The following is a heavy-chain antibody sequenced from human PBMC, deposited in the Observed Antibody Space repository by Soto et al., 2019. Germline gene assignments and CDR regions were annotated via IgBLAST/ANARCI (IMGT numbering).Heavy chain of an antibody. Sequence: QVQLVQSGAEVKKPGSSVKVSCKASGGTFSSYAISWVRQAPGQGLEWMGGIIPIFGTASYAQKFQRRVTITADESTSTAYMELSSLRSEDTAVYYCARAPSGYSSSLSWFDHWGQGTLVTVSS. V-gene: IGHV1-69*01. J-gene: IGHJ5*02. CDR1: GGTFSSYA. CDR2: IIPIFGTA. D-gene: IGHD6-13*01. CDR3: ARAPSGYSSSLSWFDH.